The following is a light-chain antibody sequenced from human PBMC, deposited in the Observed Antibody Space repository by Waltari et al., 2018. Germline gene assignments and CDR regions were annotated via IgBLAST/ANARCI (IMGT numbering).Light chain of an antibody. CDR1: SSDVGGYDY. V-gene: IGLV2-14*03. CDR2: DVN. J-gene: IGLJ2*01. Sequence: QSALTQPASVSGSPGQSITISCTGPSSDVGGYDYVSWYQQHPNKAPRLLIYDVNNRASGVSDRFSGSKSGNTASLTISGLQAEDEADYYCSSYTSRNTLLFGGGTKVTAL. CDR3: SSYTSRNTLL.